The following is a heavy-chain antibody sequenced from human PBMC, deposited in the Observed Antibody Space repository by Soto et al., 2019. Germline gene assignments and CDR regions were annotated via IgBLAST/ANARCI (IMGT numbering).Heavy chain of an antibody. D-gene: IGHD4-17*01. CDR3: ARDSRELSTVELYWYFDL. CDR1: GFTFSSYA. Sequence: QVQLVESGGGVVQPGRSLRLSCAASGFTFSSYAMHWVRQAPGKGLEWVAVISYDGSNKYYADSVKGRFTISRDNSKNTLYLQMNRLRAEDTAVYYCARDSRELSTVELYWYFDLWDRGTLVTVSS. V-gene: IGHV3-30-3*01. J-gene: IGHJ2*01. CDR2: ISYDGSNK.